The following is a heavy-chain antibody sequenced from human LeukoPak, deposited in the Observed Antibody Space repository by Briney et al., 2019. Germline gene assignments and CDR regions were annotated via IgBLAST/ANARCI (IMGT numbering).Heavy chain of an antibody. V-gene: IGHV3-7*01. J-gene: IGHJ6*02. CDR1: GFTFSSYW. CDR2: IKQDGSEK. D-gene: IGHD3-10*01. CDR3: ARESGFGELPPGYYYYYGMDV. Sequence: GGSLRLSCAASGFTFSSYWMSWVRQAPGKGLEWVANIKQDGSEKYYVDSVKGRFTISRDNAKNSLYLQKNSLRAEDTAVYYCARESGFGELPPGYYYYYGMDVWGQGTTVIVSS.